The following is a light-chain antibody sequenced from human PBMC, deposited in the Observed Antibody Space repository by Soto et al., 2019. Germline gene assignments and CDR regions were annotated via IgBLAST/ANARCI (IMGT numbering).Light chain of an antibody. CDR3: SSYTGSSTYV. Sequence: QSALTQPASVSGSPGQSIAISCTGTSSDVGAYNYVSWYQQHPGKAPKLMIFDVTNRPSGVSDRFSGSKSGNTASLTISGLQAEDEADYYCSSYTGSSTYVFGTGTKVTVL. J-gene: IGLJ1*01. CDR2: DVT. CDR1: SSDVGAYNY. V-gene: IGLV2-14*03.